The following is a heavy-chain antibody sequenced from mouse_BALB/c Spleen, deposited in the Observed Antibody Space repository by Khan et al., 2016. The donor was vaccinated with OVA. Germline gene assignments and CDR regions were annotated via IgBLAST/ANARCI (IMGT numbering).Heavy chain of an antibody. V-gene: IGHV1S120*01. J-gene: IGHJ3*01. Sequence: QVQLQQSGAELVKPGASVKLSCKASGYTFTSYQMYWVKQRPGQGLEWIGEINPNNGGNNFNEKFKSKATLTVAKSSRTALMQLSSLTSEGQSDLCFIRGGYGGFAYWGQGTLVTVSA. D-gene: IGHD3-1*01. CDR3: IRGGYGGFAY. CDR2: INPNNGGN. CDR1: GYTFTSYQ.